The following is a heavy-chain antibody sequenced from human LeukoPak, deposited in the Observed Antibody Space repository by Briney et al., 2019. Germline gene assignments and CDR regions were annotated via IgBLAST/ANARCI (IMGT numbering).Heavy chain of an antibody. CDR1: GFTFDDYA. CDR2: ISWNSGSI. CDR3: ARDGITMIVADAFDI. J-gene: IGHJ3*02. Sequence: GGSLRLSCAASGFTFDDYAMHWVRQAPGKGLEWVSGISWNSGSIGYADSVKGRFTISRDNAKNSLYLQMNSLRAEDTAVYYCARDGITMIVADAFDIWGQGTMVTVSS. D-gene: IGHD3-22*01. V-gene: IGHV3-9*01.